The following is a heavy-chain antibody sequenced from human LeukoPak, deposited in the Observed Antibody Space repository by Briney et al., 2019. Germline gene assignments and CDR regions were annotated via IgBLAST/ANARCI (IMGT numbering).Heavy chain of an antibody. Sequence: GGSLRLSCAASGFTFSSYAMSWVRQAPGKGLEWVSAISGSGGSTYYADSVKGRFTISRDNSKNTLYLQMNSLRAEDTAVYYCARRGESASYGDYRFDYWGQGTLVTVSS. D-gene: IGHD4-17*01. CDR3: ARRGESASYGDYRFDY. CDR1: GFTFSSYA. J-gene: IGHJ4*02. V-gene: IGHV3-23*01. CDR2: ISGSGGST.